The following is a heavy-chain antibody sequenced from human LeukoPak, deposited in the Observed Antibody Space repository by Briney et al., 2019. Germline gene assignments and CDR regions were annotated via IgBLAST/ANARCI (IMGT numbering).Heavy chain of an antibody. CDR3: ARDEDYGDLRGSYYYYGMDV. V-gene: IGHV3-21*01. CDR1: GFTFSSYA. D-gene: IGHD4-17*01. CDR2: ISSSSSYI. J-gene: IGHJ6*02. Sequence: PGGSLRLSCAASGFTFSSYAMSWVRQAPGKGLEWVSSISSSSSYIYYADSVKGRFTISRDNAKNSLYLQMNSLRAEDTAVYYCARDEDYGDLRGSYYYYGMDVWGQGTTVTVSS.